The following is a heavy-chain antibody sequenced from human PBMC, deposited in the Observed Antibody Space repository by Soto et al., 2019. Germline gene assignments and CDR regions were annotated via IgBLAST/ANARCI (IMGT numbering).Heavy chain of an antibody. CDR1: GFTFSSYW. D-gene: IGHD6-6*01. CDR3: AREYSSSSQRFDY. CDR2: IKQDGSEK. V-gene: IGHV3-7*05. Sequence: GGSLRLSCAASGFTFSSYWMSWVRQAPGKGLEWVANIKQDGSEKYYVDSVKGRFTISRDNAKNSLYLQMNSLRAEETAVYYCAREYSSSSQRFDYWGQGTLVTVSS. J-gene: IGHJ4*02.